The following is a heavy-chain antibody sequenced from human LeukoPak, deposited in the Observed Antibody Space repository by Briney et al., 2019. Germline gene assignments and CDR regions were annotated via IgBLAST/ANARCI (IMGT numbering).Heavy chain of an antibody. D-gene: IGHD5-18*01. J-gene: IGHJ6*02. CDR2: ISYDGSNK. CDR1: GFTFSSYG. Sequence: GRSLRLSCAASGFTFSSYGMHWVRQAPGKGLEWVAVISYDGSNKYYADSVKGRFTISRDNSKNTLYLQMNSLRAEDTAVYYCAKGSRGYSYGYRAVYYYYYYGMDVWGQGTTVTVSS. CDR3: AKGSRGYSYGYRAVYYYYYYGMDV. V-gene: IGHV3-30*18.